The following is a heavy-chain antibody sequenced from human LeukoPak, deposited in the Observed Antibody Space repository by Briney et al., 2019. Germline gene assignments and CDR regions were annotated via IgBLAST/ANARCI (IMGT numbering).Heavy chain of an antibody. CDR2: IIPILGIA. V-gene: IGHV1-69*04. Sequence: ASVKVSCKASGGTFSSYAISWVRQAPGQGLEWMGRIIPILGIANYAQKFQGRVTITADKSTSTAYMELSSLGSEDTAVYYCASSPSRIQLWLNDYYGMDVWGQGTTVTVSS. D-gene: IGHD5-18*01. J-gene: IGHJ6*02. CDR1: GGTFSSYA. CDR3: ASSPSRIQLWLNDYYGMDV.